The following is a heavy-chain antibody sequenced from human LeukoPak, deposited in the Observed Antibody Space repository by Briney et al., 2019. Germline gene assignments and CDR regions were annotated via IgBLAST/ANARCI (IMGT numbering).Heavy chain of an antibody. D-gene: IGHD6-6*01. CDR2: INPSGSST. Sequence: GASVKVSCKASGYTFTSYHMHWVRQAPGQWLEWMGIINPSGSSTSYAQKFQGRVTMTRDTSTSTVYMELSSLRSGDTAVYYCAREVSSSTDYWGQGTLVTVSS. V-gene: IGHV1-46*01. J-gene: IGHJ4*02. CDR1: GYTFTSYH. CDR3: AREVSSSTDY.